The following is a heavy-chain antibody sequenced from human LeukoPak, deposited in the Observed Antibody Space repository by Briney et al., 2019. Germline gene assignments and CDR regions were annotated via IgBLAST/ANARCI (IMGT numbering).Heavy chain of an antibody. D-gene: IGHD4-17*01. CDR3: ARSMTTVTTPYFDY. Sequence: GGSLRLSCAASGFTFSSYAMHWVRQAPGKGLEYVSAISSNGGSTYYANSVKGRFTISRDNSKSTLYLQMGSLRAEDMAVYYCARSMTTVTTPYFDYWGQGTLVTVSS. J-gene: IGHJ4*02. CDR1: GFTFSSYA. V-gene: IGHV3-64*01. CDR2: ISSNGGST.